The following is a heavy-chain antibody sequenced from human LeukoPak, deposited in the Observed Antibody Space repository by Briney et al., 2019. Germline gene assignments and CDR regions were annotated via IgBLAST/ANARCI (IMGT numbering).Heavy chain of an antibody. Sequence: PGGSLRLSCTASGFSFRTCNLHWVRQAPGKGLEWVAVISYNGGYIHYEDSVKGRFTISRDDSKNTLSLQMSGLRAEDTALYYCTTEVPNGDLRFGYWGQGTLVTVSS. CDR2: ISYNGGYI. J-gene: IGHJ4*02. CDR3: TTEVPNGDLRFGY. CDR1: GFSFRTCN. V-gene: IGHV3-33*01.